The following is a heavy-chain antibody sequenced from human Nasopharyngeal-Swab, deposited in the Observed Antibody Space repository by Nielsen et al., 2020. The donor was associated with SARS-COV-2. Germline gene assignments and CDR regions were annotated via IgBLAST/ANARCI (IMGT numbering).Heavy chain of an antibody. CDR3: TRCGGGCYSGRDY. V-gene: IGHV3-73*01. CDR2: NRSKGNNYAT. J-gene: IGHJ4*02. D-gene: IGHD2-15*01. Sequence: GESLKISCAASGFTFSDSAIHWVRQASGKGLEWVGRNRSKGNNYATAYAASVKGRFIIFRDDPTNTAYLQMNSLKTEDTAVYYCTRCGGGCYSGRDYWGQGTLVTFSS. CDR1: GFTFSDSA.